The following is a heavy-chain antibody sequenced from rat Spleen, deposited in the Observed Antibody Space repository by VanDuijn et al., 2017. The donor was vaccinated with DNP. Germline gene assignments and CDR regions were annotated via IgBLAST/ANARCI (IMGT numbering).Heavy chain of an antibody. Sequence: QVQLKESGPGLVQPSQTLSLTCTVAGFSLTSYNVHWVRQPPGKGLEWMGVIWNTGGTRYNSALKSRLSISKDTSKSQVFLKMNSLQTEDTATYYCARDGQGLYWGQGVMVTVSS. CDR1: GFSLTSYN. CDR2: IWNTGGT. V-gene: IGHV2-41*01. CDR3: ARDGQGLY. D-gene: IGHD4-1*01. J-gene: IGHJ2*01.